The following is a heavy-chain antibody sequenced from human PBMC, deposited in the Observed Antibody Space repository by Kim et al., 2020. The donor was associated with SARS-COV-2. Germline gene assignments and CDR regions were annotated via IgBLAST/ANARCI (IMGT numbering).Heavy chain of an antibody. CDR3: ARGNWMTAHIVGYYCYYMDV. CDR1: GFTFSSYE. D-gene: IGHD1-26*01. Sequence: GGSLRLSCAASGFTFSSYEMNWVRRAPGKGLEWVSYISSSGSTIYYADSVKGRFTISRDNAKNSLYLQMNSLRAEDTAVYYCARGNWMTAHIVGYYCYYMDVWGKGTTVTVSS. V-gene: IGHV3-48*03. CDR2: ISSSGSTI. J-gene: IGHJ6*03.